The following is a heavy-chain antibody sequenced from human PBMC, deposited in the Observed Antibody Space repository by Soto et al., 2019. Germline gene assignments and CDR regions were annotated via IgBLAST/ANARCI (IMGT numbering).Heavy chain of an antibody. J-gene: IGHJ6*02. CDR2: ISYDGSNK. Sequence: QVQLVESGGGVVQPGRSLRLSCAASGFTFSNYGMHWVRQAPGKGLEWVAVISYDGSNKYYADSMKGRFTIARDNSKNTLYVQINKLRGEDKAVYYCAKEPTITTGSDYYSLMDVWGQGTTVTVSS. CDR3: AKEPTITTGSDYYSLMDV. V-gene: IGHV3-30*18. D-gene: IGHD4-17*01. CDR1: GFTFSNYG.